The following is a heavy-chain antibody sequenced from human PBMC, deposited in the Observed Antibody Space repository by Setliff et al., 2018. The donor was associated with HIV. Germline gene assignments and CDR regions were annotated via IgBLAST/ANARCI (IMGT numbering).Heavy chain of an antibody. D-gene: IGHD3-3*01. J-gene: IGHJ4*02. Sequence: PSETLSLTCSVSGGSIDNYYWSWIRQSPGKGLEWIGHIYYTGRTNYNPSLRSRVNMSVDTSKNQLSLNLTSVTAADTAIYYCVRHLLDYNFWSGYSTQNCFNYWGQGALVTVSS. CDR1: GGSIDNYY. CDR2: IYYTGRT. CDR3: VRHLLDYNFWSGYSTQNCFNY. V-gene: IGHV4-59*08.